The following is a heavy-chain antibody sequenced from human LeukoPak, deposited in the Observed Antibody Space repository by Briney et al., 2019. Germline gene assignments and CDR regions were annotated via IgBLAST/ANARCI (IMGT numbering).Heavy chain of an antibody. CDR3: AKLVTAIPDAFDI. D-gene: IGHD2-21*02. CDR2: IWYDGSNK. Sequence: GGSLRLSCGASGFTFSGYGMHWVRQAPGKGLEWVAGIWYDGSNKYYADSVKGRFTISRDNSKNTLYLQMNSLRAEDTAVYYCAKLVTAIPDAFDIWGQGTMVTVSS. J-gene: IGHJ3*02. V-gene: IGHV3-33*06. CDR1: GFTFSGYG.